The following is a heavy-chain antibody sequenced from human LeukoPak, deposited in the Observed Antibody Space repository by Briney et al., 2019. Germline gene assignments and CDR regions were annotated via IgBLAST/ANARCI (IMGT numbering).Heavy chain of an antibody. Sequence: ASVKVSCKASGYTFTSYGISWVRQAPGQGLEWTGWISAYNGNTNYAQKLQGRVTMTTDTSTSTAYMELRSLRSDDTAVYYCARVSSSGWYGAFDIWGQGTMVTVSS. D-gene: IGHD6-19*01. CDR2: ISAYNGNT. CDR3: ARVSSSGWYGAFDI. V-gene: IGHV1-18*01. J-gene: IGHJ3*02. CDR1: GYTFTSYG.